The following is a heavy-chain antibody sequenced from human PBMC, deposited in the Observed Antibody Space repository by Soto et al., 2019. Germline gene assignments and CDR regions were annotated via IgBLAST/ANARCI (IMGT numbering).Heavy chain of an antibody. CDR3: AKDEGVGATLGLPDY. CDR1: GFSFSYYA. J-gene: IGHJ4*02. CDR2: LSNDGSRK. Sequence: QVQLVESGGGVVQPGRSLRLSCAASGFSFSYYAMHWVRQAPGKGLEWVAILSNDGSRKYYADSVKGRFTISRDNSKNTGYLQTDSLRAEDTALYYCAKDEGVGATLGLPDYWGQGTLVTVSS. D-gene: IGHD1-26*01. V-gene: IGHV3-30*18.